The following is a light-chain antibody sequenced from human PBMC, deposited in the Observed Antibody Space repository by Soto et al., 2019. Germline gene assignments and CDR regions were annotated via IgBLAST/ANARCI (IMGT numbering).Light chain of an antibody. CDR3: QQSYRTPRT. CDR1: QGISSY. V-gene: IGKV1-8*01. CDR2: AAS. J-gene: IGKJ1*01. Sequence: AIRMTQSPSSLSASTGDRVTITCRASQGISSYLAWYQQKPGKAPKLLIYAASTLQSGVPSRFSGSGSGTDFTLTISCLQSEDFATYYCQQSYRTPRTFGQGTKVDIK.